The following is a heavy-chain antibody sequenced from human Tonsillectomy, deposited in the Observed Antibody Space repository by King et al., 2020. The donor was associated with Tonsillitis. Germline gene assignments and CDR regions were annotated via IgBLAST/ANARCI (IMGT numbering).Heavy chain of an antibody. D-gene: IGHD5-12*01. V-gene: IGHV1-69*01. J-gene: IGHJ3*02. CDR3: ARGGLRTYDAFDI. Sequence: QLVQSGAEVKKPGSSVKVSCKVSGCTFSSDAISWLRQAPGQGLEWRGGHIPIFGTANYAQKFQGRVTITADESTSTAYMELSSLRSEDTAVYYCARGGLRTYDAFDIWGQGTMVTVSS. CDR2: HIPIFGTA. CDR1: GCTFSSDA.